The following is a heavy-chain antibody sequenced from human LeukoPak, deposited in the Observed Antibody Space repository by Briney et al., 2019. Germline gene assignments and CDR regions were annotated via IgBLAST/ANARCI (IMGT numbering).Heavy chain of an antibody. J-gene: IGHJ5*02. CDR2: INHSGST. CDR1: GGSFSGYY. Sequence: SETLSLTCAVYGGSFSGYYWSWIRQPPGKGLEWIGEINHSGSTNYNPSLKSRVTISVDTSKNQFSLKLSSVTAADTAVYYCARDTRYPRSIAAAGFDPWGQGTLVTVSS. CDR3: ARDTRYPRSIAAAGFDP. V-gene: IGHV4-34*01. D-gene: IGHD6-13*01.